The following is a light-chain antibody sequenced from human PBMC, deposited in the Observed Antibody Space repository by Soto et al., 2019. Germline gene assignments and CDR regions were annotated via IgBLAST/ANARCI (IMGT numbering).Light chain of an antibody. Sequence: DIQMTQSPSTLSASVGDRVAITCRASQSGSGWLAWYQQKPGKVPKLLIYQASTLEDGVPSRFSGSGSGTEFTLTISSLQPDDSATYYCQHYNDYSYTFGPGTNLEIK. J-gene: IGKJ2*01. CDR3: QHYNDYSYT. V-gene: IGKV1-5*03. CDR2: QAS. CDR1: QSGSGW.